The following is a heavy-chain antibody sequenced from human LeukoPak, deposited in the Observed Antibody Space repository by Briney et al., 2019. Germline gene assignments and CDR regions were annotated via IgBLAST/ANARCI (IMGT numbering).Heavy chain of an antibody. CDR1: GYTFTGYY. V-gene: IGHV1-2*02. CDR2: INPNSGGT. Sequence: ASVKVSCKASGYTFTGYYMHWVRQAPGQGLEWMGWINPNSGGTNYAQKFQGRVTMTRDTSISTAYMELSRLRSDDTAVYYRARDLAEQLGAFDIWGQGTMVTVSS. J-gene: IGHJ3*02. CDR3: ARDLAEQLGAFDI. D-gene: IGHD6-6*01.